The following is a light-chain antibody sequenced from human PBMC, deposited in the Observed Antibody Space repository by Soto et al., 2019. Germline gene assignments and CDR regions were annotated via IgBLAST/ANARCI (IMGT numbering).Light chain of an antibody. J-gene: IGLJ2*01. CDR2: EVS. V-gene: IGLV2-14*01. CDR3: SSYTSSSNLEVV. Sequence: QSALTQPASVSGSPGQSITISCTGTSSDIGGYNYVSWYQQHPGKVPKLMIYEVSYRPSGVSNRFFGSKSDNTASLTISGLQAEDEAVYYCSSYTSSSNLEVVFGGGTKLTVL. CDR1: SSDIGGYNY.